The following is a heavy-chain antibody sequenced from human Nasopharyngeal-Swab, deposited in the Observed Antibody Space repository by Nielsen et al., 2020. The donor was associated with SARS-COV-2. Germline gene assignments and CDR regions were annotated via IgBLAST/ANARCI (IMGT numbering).Heavy chain of an antibody. CDR3: ARVDVDTSMTH. CDR2: IDWDDDK. J-gene: IGHJ4*02. Sequence: SGPTLVKPTQTLTLTCTFSGFSLSTRGMRVSWIRQPPGKALEWLARIDWDDDKFYSTSLKTRLTISKDTSKNRVVLTMTNMDSVDTATYYCARVDVDTSMTHWGQGTLVTVSS. D-gene: IGHD5-18*01. CDR1: GFSLSTRGMR. V-gene: IGHV2-70*04.